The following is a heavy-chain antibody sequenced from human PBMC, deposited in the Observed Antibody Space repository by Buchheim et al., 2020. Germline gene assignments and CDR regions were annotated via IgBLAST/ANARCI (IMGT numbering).Heavy chain of an antibody. CDR2: ITIGGDT. V-gene: IGHV3-23*01. CDR1: GFTFSKHD. D-gene: IGHD1-1*01. Sequence: EMQLLESGGGLVQPGGSLRLSCVASGFTFSKHDMNWVRQAPGKGPQWVSGITIGGDTYYADSVKGRVTISRDNSKDTLYLQMNSLRAEDTAIYYCANLQLPSNWGQGTL. J-gene: IGHJ4*02. CDR3: ANLQLPSN.